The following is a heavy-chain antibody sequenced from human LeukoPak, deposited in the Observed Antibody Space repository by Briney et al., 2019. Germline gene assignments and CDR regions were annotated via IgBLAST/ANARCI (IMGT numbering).Heavy chain of an antibody. V-gene: IGHV3-15*07. CDR3: TTAAPYNWNYGDFDY. D-gene: IGHD1-7*01. Sequence: SGGSLRLSCAASGFTFSNAWMNWVRQAPGKGLEWVGRIKSKTDGGTTDYAAPVKGRFTISRDDSKSTLYLQMNSLKTEDTAVYYCTTAAPYNWNYGDFDYWGQGTLVTVSS. CDR1: GFTFSNAW. J-gene: IGHJ4*02. CDR2: IKSKTDGGTT.